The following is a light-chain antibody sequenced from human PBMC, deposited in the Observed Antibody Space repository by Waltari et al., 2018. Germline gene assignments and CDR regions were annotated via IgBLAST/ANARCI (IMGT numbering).Light chain of an antibody. V-gene: IGKV3-20*01. Sequence: SSRATQRATRNYLIGYQQKPGQAPRLLTYGASSRATGIPDRFSGSGSGTDFTLTISRLEPEDFAVYYCQQYGSSSTFGQGTRLEIK. CDR2: GAS. J-gene: IGKJ5*01. CDR1: QRATRNY. CDR3: QQYGSSST.